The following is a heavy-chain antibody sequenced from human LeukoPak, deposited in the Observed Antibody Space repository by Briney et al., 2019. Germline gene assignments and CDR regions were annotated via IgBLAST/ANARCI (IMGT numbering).Heavy chain of an antibody. CDR2: MYTSGST. CDR3: ARGVLGIVVVPAAMRYYYYMDV. V-gene: IGHV4-61*02. D-gene: IGHD2-2*01. Sequence: SQTLSLTCTVSGGSISSGSYYWSWIRQPAGKGLEWIGRMYTSGSTNYNPSLKSRVTISVDTSKNQFSLKLSSVTAADTAVYYCARGVLGIVVVPAAMRYYYYMDVWGKGTTVTVSS. CDR1: GGSISSGSYY. J-gene: IGHJ6*03.